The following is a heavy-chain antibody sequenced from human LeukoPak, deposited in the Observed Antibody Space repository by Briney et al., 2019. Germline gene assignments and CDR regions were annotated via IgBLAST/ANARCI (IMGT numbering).Heavy chain of an antibody. CDR3: AAEAYCGGDCYDAY. CDR1: GYSFTSYW. V-gene: IGHV5-51*01. Sequence: GESLKISCKGSGYSFTSYWIGWVRQMPGKGLEWMGIIYPGDSDTRYSPSFQGQVTISADKSISTAYLQWSSLRSEDTAVYYCAAEAYCGGDCYDAYWGQGTLVTVSS. CDR2: IYPGDSDT. J-gene: IGHJ4*02. D-gene: IGHD2-21*02.